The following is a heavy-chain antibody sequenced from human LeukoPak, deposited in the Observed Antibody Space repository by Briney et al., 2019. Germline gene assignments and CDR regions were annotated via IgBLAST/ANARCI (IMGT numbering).Heavy chain of an antibody. CDR1: GFTFSSYA. CDR2: ISYDGSNK. V-gene: IGHV3-30*14. Sequence: GGSLRLSCAASGFTFSSYAMHWVRQAPGKGLEWVAVISYDGSNKYYADSVKGRFTISRDNSKNTLYLQMNSLRAEDTAVYYCARDLEGLRYFDWWGQGTLVTVSS. J-gene: IGHJ4*02. CDR3: ARDLEGLRYFDW. D-gene: IGHD3-9*01.